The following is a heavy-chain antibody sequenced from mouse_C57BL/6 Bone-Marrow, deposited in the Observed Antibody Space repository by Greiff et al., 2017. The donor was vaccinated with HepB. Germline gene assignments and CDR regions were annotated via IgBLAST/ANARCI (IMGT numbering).Heavy chain of an antibody. Sequence: QVQLQQSGAELARPGASVKLSCKASGYTFTSYGISWVKQRTGQGLEWIGEIYPRSGNTYYNEKFKGKATLTADKSSSTAYMELRSLTSEDSAVYFCARALFYYYGSSYGFAYWGQGTLVTVSA. D-gene: IGHD1-1*01. CDR1: GYTFTSYG. CDR3: ARALFYYYGSSYGFAY. J-gene: IGHJ3*01. V-gene: IGHV1-81*01. CDR2: IYPRSGNT.